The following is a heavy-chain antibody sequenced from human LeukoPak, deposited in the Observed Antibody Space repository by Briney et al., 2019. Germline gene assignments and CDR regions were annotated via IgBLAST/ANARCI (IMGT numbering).Heavy chain of an antibody. CDR1: GDTVTSSNW. Sequence: SETLSLTCAVSGDTVTSSNWWSWVRQPPGKGLEWIGEIYHSGRTNYNASLESRVTISLDKSKDQISLKLTSVTAADTAVYYCARVSAAGGTKQFEYWGQGTLVTVSS. D-gene: IGHD6-13*01. V-gene: IGHV4-4*02. J-gene: IGHJ4*02. CDR3: ARVSAAGGTKQFEY. CDR2: IYHSGRT.